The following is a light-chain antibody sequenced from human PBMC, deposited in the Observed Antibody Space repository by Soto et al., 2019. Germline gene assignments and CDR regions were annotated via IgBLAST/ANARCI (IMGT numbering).Light chain of an antibody. V-gene: IGKV1-5*01. CDR2: DAS. J-gene: IGKJ1*01. CDR1: QTISGW. CDR3: LQYNGYYRT. Sequence: DIQMTQSPSTLSASVGDTVTITCRASQTISGWLAWYQQRPGKAPYLLIFDASTLESGVPSRFSGSGSGTTFTLTISSLQSDDFATYYCLQYNGYYRTFGQGTK.